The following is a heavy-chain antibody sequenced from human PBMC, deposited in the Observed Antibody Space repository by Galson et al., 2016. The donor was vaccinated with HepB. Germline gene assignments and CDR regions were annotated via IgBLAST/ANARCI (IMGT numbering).Heavy chain of an antibody. CDR1: GGTFRNFR. J-gene: IGHJ4*02. V-gene: IGHV1-69*13. CDR3: ARAGPSNQALLFPEPLRT. CDR2: IIPLSQTP. D-gene: IGHD2-21*02. Sequence: SVKVSCKASGGTFRNFRIDWVRQAPGQGLEWMGGIIPLSQTPNYAQKLQVRVSITADESTSSSYMEVTSLKSEDTAVYYCARAGPSNQALLFPEPLRTWGQGTLVTVSS.